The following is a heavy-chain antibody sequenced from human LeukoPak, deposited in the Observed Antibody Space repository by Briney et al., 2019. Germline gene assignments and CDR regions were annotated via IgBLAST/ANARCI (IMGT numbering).Heavy chain of an antibody. CDR3: AKRAYCSSTSCYAFDY. V-gene: IGHV3-23*01. CDR1: GFTFSSYA. J-gene: IGHJ4*02. CDR2: ISGSGGST. Sequence: GGSLRLSCAASGFTFSSYAMSWVRQAPGKGLEWVSAISGSGGSTYYADSVKGRFTISRDNSKNTLYLQMSSLRAEDTAVYYCAKRAYCSSTSCYAFDYWGQGTLVTVSS. D-gene: IGHD2-2*01.